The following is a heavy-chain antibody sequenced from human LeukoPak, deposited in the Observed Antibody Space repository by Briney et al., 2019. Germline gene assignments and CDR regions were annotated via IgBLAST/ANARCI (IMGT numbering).Heavy chain of an antibody. D-gene: IGHD3-16*02. J-gene: IGHJ4*02. CDR2: ISAYNGNT. V-gene: IGHV1-18*01. CDR1: GYTFTSYG. Sequence: GASVKVSCKAPGYTFTSYGISWVRQAPGQGLEWMGWISAYNGNTNYAQKLQGRVTMTTDTSTSTAYMELRSLRSDDTAVYYCARDLGTYYDYVWGSYRYTAHFDYWGQGTLVTVSS. CDR3: ARDLGTYYDYVWGSYRYTAHFDY.